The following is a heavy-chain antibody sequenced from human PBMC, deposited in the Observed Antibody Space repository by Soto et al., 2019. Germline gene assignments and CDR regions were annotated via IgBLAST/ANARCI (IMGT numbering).Heavy chain of an antibody. D-gene: IGHD3-22*01. CDR2: IRGSGAST. Sequence: EVQLLEAGGGLVQPGGSLRLSCAASGFTFSTYAMTWVRQVPGKGLEWVSAIRGSGASTYYADSVKGRFTISRDNSKNTLFLQMNSLRVEDTALYYCAQDYYYDSSGYASPDYWGRGTLVTVSS. V-gene: IGHV3-23*01. CDR3: AQDYYYDSSGYASPDY. J-gene: IGHJ4*02. CDR1: GFTFSTYA.